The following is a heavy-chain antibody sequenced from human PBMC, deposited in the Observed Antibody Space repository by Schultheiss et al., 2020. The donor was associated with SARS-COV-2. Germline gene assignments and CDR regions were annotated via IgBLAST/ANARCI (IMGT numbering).Heavy chain of an antibody. Sequence: SQTLSLTCTVSGGSISSYYWSWIRQPPGKGLEWIGYIYYSGSTNYNPSLKSRVTISVDTSKNQFSLKLSSVTAADTAVYYCARGDRLFKAVDYWDQGTLVTVSS. V-gene: IGHV4-59*01. J-gene: IGHJ4*02. CDR1: GGSISSYY. CDR2: IYYSGST. D-gene: IGHD5-12*01. CDR3: ARGDRLFKAVDY.